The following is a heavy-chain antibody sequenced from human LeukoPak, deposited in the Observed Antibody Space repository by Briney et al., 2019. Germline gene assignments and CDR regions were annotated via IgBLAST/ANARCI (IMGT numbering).Heavy chain of an antibody. V-gene: IGHV1-8*01. D-gene: IGHD2-21*01. CDR3: ARSRVYSNWFDP. CDR1: GYTFTSYD. Sequence: ASVKVSCKASGYTFTSYDINWVRQATGQGLEWMGWMNPNSGNTGYAQKFQGRVTMTRNTSISTAYMELSSLRSEDTAVYYCARSRVYSNWFDPWGQGTLVTVSS. J-gene: IGHJ5*02. CDR2: MNPNSGNT.